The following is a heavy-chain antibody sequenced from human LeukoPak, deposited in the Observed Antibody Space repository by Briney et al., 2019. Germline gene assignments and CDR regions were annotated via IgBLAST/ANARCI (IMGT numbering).Heavy chain of an antibody. V-gene: IGHV3-30*18. D-gene: IGHD2-2*01. CDR2: ISYDGSNK. Sequence: GRSLRLSCAASGFTFSSYGMHWVRQAPGKGLEWVAVISYDGSNKYYADSVKGRFTISRDNSKHTLYLQMNSLRAEDTAVYYCAKDLNIVVVPAASAEYFQHWGQGTLVTVSS. CDR3: AKDLNIVVVPAASAEYFQH. CDR1: GFTFSSYG. J-gene: IGHJ1*01.